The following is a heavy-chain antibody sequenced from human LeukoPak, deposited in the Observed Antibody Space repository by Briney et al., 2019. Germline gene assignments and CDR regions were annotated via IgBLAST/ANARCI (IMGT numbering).Heavy chain of an antibody. CDR3: ARSGAIWFGELLFSPWGYYYMDV. D-gene: IGHD3-10*01. Sequence: GGSLRLSCAASGFTFSSYAMHWVRQAPGKGLEWVAVISYDGSNKYYADSVKGRFIISRDNSKNTLYLQMNSLRAEDTAVYYCARSGAIWFGELLFSPWGYYYMDVWGKGTTVTVSS. CDR1: GFTFSSYA. CDR2: ISYDGSNK. J-gene: IGHJ6*03. V-gene: IGHV3-30-3*01.